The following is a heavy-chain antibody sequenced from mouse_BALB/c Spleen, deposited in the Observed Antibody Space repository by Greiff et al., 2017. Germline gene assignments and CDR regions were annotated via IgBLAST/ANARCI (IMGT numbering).Heavy chain of an antibody. V-gene: IGHV1S81*02. CDR3: TSAWFAY. CDR1: GYTFTSYY. J-gene: IGHJ3*01. CDR2: INPSNGDT. Sequence: QVQLQQSGAELVKPGASVKLSCKASGYTFTSYYMHWVKQRPGQGLEWIGEINPSNGDTNFNEKFKTKATLTVDNSSSTAYMQLSSLTSEDSAVYYCTSAWFAYWGQGTPVTVSA.